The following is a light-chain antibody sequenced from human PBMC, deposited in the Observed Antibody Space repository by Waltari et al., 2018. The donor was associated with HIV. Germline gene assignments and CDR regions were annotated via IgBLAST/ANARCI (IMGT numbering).Light chain of an antibody. Sequence: QSALTQPASVSGSPGQSITISCTGTSSDVGSYNLVSWYQQHPGKAPKLIVYEVSKRPSGVSNRFSGSKSGNMASLTISGLQAEDEADYYCCSYAGSSTPVFGGGTKLTVL. CDR3: CSYAGSSTPV. J-gene: IGLJ2*01. CDR1: SSDVGSYNL. V-gene: IGLV2-23*02. CDR2: EVS.